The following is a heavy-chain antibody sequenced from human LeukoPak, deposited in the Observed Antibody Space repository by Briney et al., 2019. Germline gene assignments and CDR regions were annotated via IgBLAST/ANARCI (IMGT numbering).Heavy chain of an antibody. CDR2: ISWNSGSI. CDR1: GFTFDDYA. Sequence: GRSLRLSCAASGFTFDDYAMHWVRQAPGKGLEWVSGISWNSGSISYADSVKGRFTISRDNAKNSLYLQMNSLRAEDTALYYCAKEGGKYCSSTSCYWDYWGQGTLVTVSS. V-gene: IGHV3-9*01. CDR3: AKEGGKYCSSTSCYWDY. J-gene: IGHJ4*02. D-gene: IGHD2-2*01.